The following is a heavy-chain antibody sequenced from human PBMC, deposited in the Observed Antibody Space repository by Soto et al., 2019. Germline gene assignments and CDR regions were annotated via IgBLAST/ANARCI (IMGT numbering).Heavy chain of an antibody. D-gene: IGHD2-8*01. CDR2: MNSNKGNP. CDR1: GYTFPSYD. Sequence: QVQLVQSGAEVKQPGSSVKVSCKTSGYTFPSYDIKWVRHATGQGLERMGWMNSNKGNPCYAVKFQGRVTVARDTPIRAVYIELSSLRSDDTAVYYCASSLYCTNGVCPFDYWCQGTLGTVS. J-gene: IGHJ4*02. CDR3: ASSLYCTNGVCPFDY. V-gene: IGHV1-8*01.